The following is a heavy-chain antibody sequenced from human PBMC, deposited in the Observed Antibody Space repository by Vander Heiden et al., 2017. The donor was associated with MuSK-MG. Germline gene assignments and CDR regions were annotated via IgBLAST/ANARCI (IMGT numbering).Heavy chain of an antibody. D-gene: IGHD6-19*01. CDR3: ASDTVAGDY. V-gene: IGHV4-34*01. Sequence: SWIRQPPGKGLEWIGEINHSGSTNYNPSLKSRVTISVDTSKNQFSLKLSSVTAADTAVYYCASDTVAGDYWGQGTLVTVSS. J-gene: IGHJ4*02. CDR2: INHSGST.